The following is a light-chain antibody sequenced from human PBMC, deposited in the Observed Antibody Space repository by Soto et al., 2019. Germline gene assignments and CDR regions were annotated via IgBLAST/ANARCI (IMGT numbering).Light chain of an antibody. CDR3: QQYNNWPPIT. CDR1: QSVSSSY. CDR2: GAS. Sequence: EIVLTPSPGTVYLSPVERSTISCRASQSVSSSYLAWYQQKPGQAPRLLIYGASTRATGIPARFSGSGSGTEFTLTISSLQSEDFAVYYCQQYNNWPPITFGQGTRLEIK. V-gene: IGKV3-15*01. J-gene: IGKJ5*01.